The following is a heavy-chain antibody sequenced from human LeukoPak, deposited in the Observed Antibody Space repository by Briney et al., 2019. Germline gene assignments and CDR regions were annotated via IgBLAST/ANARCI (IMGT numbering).Heavy chain of an antibody. J-gene: IGHJ5*02. Sequence: TSETLSLTCTVSGGSISSSSYYWGWLRQPPGKGLEWIGSIYYSGSTYYNPSLKSRATISVDTSKNQFSLKLSSVTAADTAVYYCARYKITMVRGVIIRCCAPFDPWGQGTLVTVSS. CDR2: IYYSGST. CDR3: ARYKITMVRGVIIRCCAPFDP. V-gene: IGHV4-39*07. D-gene: IGHD3-10*01. CDR1: GGSISSSSYY.